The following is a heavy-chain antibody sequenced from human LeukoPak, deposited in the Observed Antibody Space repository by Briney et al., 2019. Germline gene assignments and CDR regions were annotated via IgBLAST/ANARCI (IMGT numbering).Heavy chain of an antibody. Sequence: GGSLRLSCAASGFTFSSYAMSWVRQAPGKGLEWVSAISGSGGSTYYADSVKGRVTISRDNSKNTLYLQMNSLRAEDTAVYYCAKDPTLLWFGEDYWGQGTLVTVSS. CDR1: GFTFSSYA. J-gene: IGHJ4*02. D-gene: IGHD3-10*01. V-gene: IGHV3-23*01. CDR2: ISGSGGST. CDR3: AKDPTLLWFGEDY.